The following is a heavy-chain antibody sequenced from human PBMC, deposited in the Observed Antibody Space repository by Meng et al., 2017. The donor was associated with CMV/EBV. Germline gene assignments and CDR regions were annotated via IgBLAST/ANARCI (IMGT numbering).Heavy chain of an antibody. Sequence: ASVKVSCKASGYTFTSYGISWVRQAPGQGLEWMGWINPNSGGTNYAQKFQGRVTMTRDTSISTAYMELSRLRSDDTAVYYCARVDRYNWNDGGAFDIWGQGTMVTVSS. D-gene: IGHD1-1*01. J-gene: IGHJ3*02. CDR1: GYTFTSYG. CDR2: INPNSGGT. CDR3: ARVDRYNWNDGGAFDI. V-gene: IGHV1-2*02.